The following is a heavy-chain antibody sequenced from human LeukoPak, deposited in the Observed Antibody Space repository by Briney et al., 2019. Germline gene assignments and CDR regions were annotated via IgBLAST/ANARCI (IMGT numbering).Heavy chain of an antibody. CDR2: ISGSGGST. V-gene: IGHV3-23*01. CDR1: GFTFSSYA. CDR3: AKDQGLITFGGVIVMRNAFDI. D-gene: IGHD3-16*02. J-gene: IGHJ3*02. Sequence: PGGSLRLSCAASGFTFSSYAMSWVRQAPGKGLEWVPAISGSGGSTYYADSVKGRFTISRDNSKNTLYLQMNSLRAEDTAVYYCAKDQGLITFGGVIVMRNAFDIWGQGTMVTVSS.